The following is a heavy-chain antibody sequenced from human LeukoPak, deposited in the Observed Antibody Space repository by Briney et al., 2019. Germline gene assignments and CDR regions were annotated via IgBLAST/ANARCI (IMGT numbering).Heavy chain of an antibody. CDR1: GYTFTSYD. CDR2: MNPNSGNT. Sequence: EASVKVSCTASGYTFTSYDINWVRQATGQGLEWMGWMNPNSGNTGYAQKFQGRVTMTRNTSISTAYMELSSLRSEDTAVYYCARGTVREVGGFDYWGQGTLVTVSS. J-gene: IGHJ4*02. CDR3: ARGTVREVGGFDY. D-gene: IGHD2-15*01. V-gene: IGHV1-8*01.